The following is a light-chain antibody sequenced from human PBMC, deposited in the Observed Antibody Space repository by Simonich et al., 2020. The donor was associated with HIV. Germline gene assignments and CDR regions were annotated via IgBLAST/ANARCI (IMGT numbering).Light chain of an antibody. CDR1: NSGIGCYKF. CDR3: CSYAGSSPYVV. J-gene: IGLJ2*01. Sequence: QSALTQPASVSGSPGQSITISCTGTNSGIGCYKFVSWYQQHPGKAPKLMIYEGSKRPSGVSERFSGSKSGNTASLTISGLEAEDEADYYCCSYAGSSPYVVFGGGTKLTVL. CDR2: EGS. V-gene: IGLV2-23*01.